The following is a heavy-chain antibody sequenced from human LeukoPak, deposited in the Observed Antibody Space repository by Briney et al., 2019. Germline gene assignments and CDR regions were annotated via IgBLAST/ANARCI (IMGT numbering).Heavy chain of an antibody. CDR2: MNPKSGST. D-gene: IGHD3-10*01. Sequence: ASVTVSCKTSGYTFTAHDIFWGRQAAGQGLEWMGWMNPKSGSTAYAQKVQGRVTFTRNTSITTAYLDLTNLRYEDTAMYYCARGRQMSINWYFDLWGRGTQVTVAS. V-gene: IGHV1-8*03. CDR1: GYTFTAHD. CDR3: ARGRQMSINWYFDL. J-gene: IGHJ2*01.